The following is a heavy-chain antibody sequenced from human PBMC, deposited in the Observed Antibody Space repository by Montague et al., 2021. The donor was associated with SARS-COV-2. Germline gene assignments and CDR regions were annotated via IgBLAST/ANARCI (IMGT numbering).Heavy chain of an antibody. Sequence: SLRLSCAASGFTFSSYWMHWVRQAPGKGLVWLSRISTDGSTTSYADSVKGRFTISRDNAKNTLYLQMNSLRAEDTAVYYCARVSGVGAPGYFDYWGQGTLVTVSS. CDR2: ISTDGSTT. CDR3: ARVSGVGAPGYFDY. J-gene: IGHJ4*02. V-gene: IGHV3-74*01. CDR1: GFTFSSYW. D-gene: IGHD1-26*01.